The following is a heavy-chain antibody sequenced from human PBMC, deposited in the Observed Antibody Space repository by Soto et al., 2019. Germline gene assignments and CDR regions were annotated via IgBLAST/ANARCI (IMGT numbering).Heavy chain of an antibody. V-gene: IGHV3-13*04. CDR2: IGTAGDT. D-gene: IGHD3-22*01. J-gene: IGHJ6*02. CDR1: GFTFSSYD. CDR3: ARGKGDYYDSSGTNYYGMDV. Sequence: EVQLVESGGGLVQPGGSLRLSCAASGFTFSSYDMHWVRQATGKGLEWVSAIGTAGDTYYPGSVKGRFTLSRENAKNSLYLQMNSLRAGDTAVYYCARGKGDYYDSSGTNYYGMDVWGQGTTVTVSS.